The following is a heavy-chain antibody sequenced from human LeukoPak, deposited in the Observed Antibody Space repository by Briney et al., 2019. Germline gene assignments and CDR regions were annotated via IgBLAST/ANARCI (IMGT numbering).Heavy chain of an antibody. CDR1: GFTFSSHE. D-gene: IGHD4-17*01. CDR2: ISNSGGDI. Sequence: GGSLRLSCTASGFTFSSHEMNWVRQAPGKGLEWLSYISNSGGDINYADSVKGRFTISRDNAKNSLYLQMNSLRDEDTAVYYCARTLTTTYSWGQGTLVTVSS. V-gene: IGHV3-48*03. CDR3: ARTLTTTYS. J-gene: IGHJ4*02.